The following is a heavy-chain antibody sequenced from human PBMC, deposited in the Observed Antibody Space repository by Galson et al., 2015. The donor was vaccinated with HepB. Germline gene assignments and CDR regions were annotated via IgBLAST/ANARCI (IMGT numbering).Heavy chain of an antibody. CDR1: GYSFTSYW. CDR2: IDPSDSYI. V-gene: IGHV5-10-1*01. Sequence: QSGAEVKKPGDSLRISCKGFGYSFTSYWISWVRQMPGKALEWMGRIDPSDSYIKYSPSFQGHVTISADKSISTAYLQWSSLEASDSAIYYCERHNKTGAHYWGQGTVVTVSS. D-gene: IGHD7-27*01. J-gene: IGHJ4*02. CDR3: ERHNKTGAHY.